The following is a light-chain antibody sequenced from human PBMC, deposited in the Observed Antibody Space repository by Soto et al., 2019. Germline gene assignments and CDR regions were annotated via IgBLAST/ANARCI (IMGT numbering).Light chain of an antibody. CDR3: QQYDNLPYT. CDR2: DAT. CDR1: QDISNY. V-gene: IGKV1-33*01. J-gene: IGKJ2*01. Sequence: DIQMTQSPSSLSASVGDRGTITCQASQDISNYLNWYQQKPGKAPKLLIYDATNLETGVPSRFSGSGSGTDFTFTISSLQTEDIATYYCQQYDNLPYTFGQGTKLEIK.